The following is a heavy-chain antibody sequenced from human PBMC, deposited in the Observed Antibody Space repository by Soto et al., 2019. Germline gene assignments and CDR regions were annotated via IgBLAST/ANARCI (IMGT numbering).Heavy chain of an antibody. CDR2: INHSGST. V-gene: IGHV4-34*01. J-gene: IGHJ6*02. CDR3: ARGGNVVVTATLYYYYYGMDV. D-gene: IGHD2-21*02. Sequence: LSLTCAVYGGSFSGYYWSWIRQPPGKGLEWIGEINHSGSTNYNPSLKSRVTISVDTSKNQFSLKLSSVTAADTAVYYCARGGNVVVTATLYYYYYGMDVWGQGTTVTVS. CDR1: GGSFSGYY.